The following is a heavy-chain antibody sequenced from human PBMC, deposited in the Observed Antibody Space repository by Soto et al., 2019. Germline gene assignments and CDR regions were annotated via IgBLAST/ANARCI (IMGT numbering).Heavy chain of an antibody. D-gene: IGHD6-13*01. CDR1: GFTFSGSA. CDR3: TRSPLAAACKHYYYYGMDV. CDR2: IRSKANSYAT. J-gene: IGHJ6*02. Sequence: EVQLVESGGGLVQPGGSLKLSCAASGFTFSGSAMHWVRQASGKGLEWVGRIRSKANSYATAYAASVKGRFTISRDDSKNTRYLQMNSLRTEYTAVYCCTRSPLAAACKHYYYYGMDVWGQGTTVTVSS. V-gene: IGHV3-73*02.